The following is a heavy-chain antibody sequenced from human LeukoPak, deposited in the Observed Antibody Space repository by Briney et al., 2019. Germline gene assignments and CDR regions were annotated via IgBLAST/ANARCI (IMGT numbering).Heavy chain of an antibody. J-gene: IGHJ5*02. CDR1: GGSFSGYY. V-gene: IGHV4-34*01. CDR2: INHSGST. D-gene: IGHD5-12*01. CDR3: ARDRGGYSGYDTTGYNWFDP. Sequence: SETLSLTCAVYGGSFSGYYWSWIRQPPGKGLEWIGEINHSGSTNYNPSLKSRVTISVDTSKNQFSLKLSSVTAADTAVYYCARDRGGYSGYDTTGYNWFDPWGQGTLVTVSS.